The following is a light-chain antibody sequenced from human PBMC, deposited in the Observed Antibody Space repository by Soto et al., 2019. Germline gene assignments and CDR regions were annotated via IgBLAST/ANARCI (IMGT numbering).Light chain of an antibody. CDR2: EVS. CDR3: SSYTSSGTYV. Sequence: QSVLTQPASVSGSPGQSMTLSCTGATSDVGHSNYVSWFQHHPGKAPKLIIYEVSNRPSGVSGRFSGSKSGNTASLTISGLQAEDEADYYCSSYTSSGTYVFGTGTKLTVL. V-gene: IGLV2-14*01. CDR1: TSDVGHSNY. J-gene: IGLJ1*01.